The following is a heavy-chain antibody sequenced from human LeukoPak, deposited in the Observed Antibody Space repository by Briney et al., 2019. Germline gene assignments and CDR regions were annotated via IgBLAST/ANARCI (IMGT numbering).Heavy chain of an antibody. CDR3: AIGSTYSTYPDY. CDR2: ISGSGGST. J-gene: IGHJ4*02. D-gene: IGHD6-13*01. CDR1: GFTFSSYA. V-gene: IGHV3-23*01. Sequence: GGSLRLSCAASGFTFSSYAMSWVRQAPGKGLEWVSVISGSGGSTYYAGSVKGRFTISRDNSKNTLYLQMNSLRAEDTAVYYCAIGSTYSTYPDYWGQGTLVTVSS.